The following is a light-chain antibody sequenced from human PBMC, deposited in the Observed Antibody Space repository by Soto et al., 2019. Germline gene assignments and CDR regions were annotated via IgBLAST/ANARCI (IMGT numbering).Light chain of an antibody. V-gene: IGKV3-20*01. CDR1: QSVSSSY. J-gene: IGKJ5*01. Sequence: EIVLTQSPGTLSLSPGDRATLSCRASQSVSSSYLAWYQQKPGQAPGLLIYGASSRATGIPDRFSGSGSGTDFTLTISRLEPEDFAVYYCQQYDSSPITFGQGTRLEI. CDR3: QQYDSSPIT. CDR2: GAS.